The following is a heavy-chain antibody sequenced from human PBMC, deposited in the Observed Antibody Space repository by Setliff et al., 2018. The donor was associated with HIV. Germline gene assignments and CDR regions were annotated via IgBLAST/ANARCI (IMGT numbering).Heavy chain of an antibody. CDR2: INTNAGNP. J-gene: IGHJ4*02. Sequence: GASVKVSCKTSGYTFTSYVINWVRQAPGQGLEWMGWINTNAGNPTYAQGFTGRFVFSLGTSVSTAYLQISSLQAEDSAVYYCATAYMKAPSRDSSGWYYFAYWGQGTLVTVSS. V-gene: IGHV7-4-1*02. D-gene: IGHD6-19*01. CDR1: GYTFTSYV. CDR3: ATAYMKAPSRDSSGWYYFAY.